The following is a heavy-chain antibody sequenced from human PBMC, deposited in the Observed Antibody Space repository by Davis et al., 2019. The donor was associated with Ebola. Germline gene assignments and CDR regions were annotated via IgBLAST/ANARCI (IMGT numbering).Heavy chain of an antibody. V-gene: IGHV1-18*01. CDR1: GYTFTSYD. J-gene: IGHJ4*02. CDR2: MNPNSGNT. Sequence: ASVKVSCKASGYTFTSYDINWVRQAPGQGLEWMGWMNPNSGNTNYAQKLQGRVTMTTDTSTSTAYMELRSLRSDDTAVYYCARKEGVRYNWNYVDYWGQGTLVTVSS. CDR3: ARKEGVRYNWNYVDY. D-gene: IGHD1-20*01.